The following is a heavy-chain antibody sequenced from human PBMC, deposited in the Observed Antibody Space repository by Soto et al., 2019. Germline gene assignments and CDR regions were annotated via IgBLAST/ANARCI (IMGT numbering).Heavy chain of an antibody. CDR2: ISSRSYTI. V-gene: IGHV3-48*02. D-gene: IGHD6-6*01. CDR3: ARGGSSSDNGMDV. J-gene: IGHJ6*02. CDR1: GFSFSTYS. Sequence: EVQLVESGGGLVQPGGSLRLSCAASGFSFSTYSMNWVRQAPGKGLEWVSYISSRSYTIYYIDSVKGRFTLSRDNAKSSLYLQMNSLRDEDTAVYYCARGGSSSDNGMDVWGQGTTVTVSS.